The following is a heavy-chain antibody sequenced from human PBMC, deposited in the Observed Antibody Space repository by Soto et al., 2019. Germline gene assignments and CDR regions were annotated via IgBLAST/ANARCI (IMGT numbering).Heavy chain of an antibody. Sequence: QITLKESGPTLVKPTQTLTLTCTFSGFSLSTTGVGVGWIRQPPGKALEWLAVIYWDDDERYCPSLKTRVTXNXDXHKHQVVLTMTNVDPADTATYYCAHTHNGYYEDFDYWGQGTLVTVSS. D-gene: IGHD3-22*01. CDR3: AHTHNGYYEDFDY. V-gene: IGHV2-5*02. CDR2: IYWDDDE. J-gene: IGHJ4*02. CDR1: GFSLSTTGVG.